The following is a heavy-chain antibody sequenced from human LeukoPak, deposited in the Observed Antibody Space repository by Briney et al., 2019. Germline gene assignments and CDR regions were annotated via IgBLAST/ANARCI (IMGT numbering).Heavy chain of an antibody. CDR1: GFTFSGNG. CDR3: AKMHGYFDY. J-gene: IGHJ4*02. Sequence: PGGSLRLSRAASGFTFSGNGMSWVRQAPGKGPEWVSGVTGDGATTYYADSVKGRFTISRDNSKNTVYLQMNSLRAEDTAFYYCAKMHGYFDYWSQGTLVTVSA. V-gene: IGHV3-23*01. CDR2: VTGDGATT.